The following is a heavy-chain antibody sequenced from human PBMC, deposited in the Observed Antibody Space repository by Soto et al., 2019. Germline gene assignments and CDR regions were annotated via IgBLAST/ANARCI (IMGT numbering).Heavy chain of an antibody. V-gene: IGHV4-34*01. CDR3: ARGPFGYSSH. D-gene: IGHD6-19*01. J-gene: IGHJ4*02. CDR1: GGSFSGYY. Sequence: SETLSLTCAVYGGSFSGYYWSWIRQPPGKGLEWIGEINHSGSTNYNPSLKSRVTISVDTSENQFSLKLSSVTAADTAVYYCARGPFGYSSHWGQGTLVTVSS. CDR2: INHSGST.